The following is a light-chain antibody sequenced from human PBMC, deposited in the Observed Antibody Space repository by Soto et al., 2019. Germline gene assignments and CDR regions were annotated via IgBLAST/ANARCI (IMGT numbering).Light chain of an antibody. Sequence: EIVLTQSPDTLSLSPGDGATLSCRASQSVSSKNLAWYHQKPGQPPRLLIYGTSRRATGIPDRFSGSGSGTDFTLSITRLETEDFAVYYCQQYDNSITFGQGTRLE. J-gene: IGKJ5*01. V-gene: IGKV3-20*01. CDR3: QQYDNSIT. CDR1: QSVSSKN. CDR2: GTS.